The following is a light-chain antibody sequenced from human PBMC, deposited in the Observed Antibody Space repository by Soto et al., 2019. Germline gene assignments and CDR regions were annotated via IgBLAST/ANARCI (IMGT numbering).Light chain of an antibody. Sequence: DIQMTQSPSTLSASVGDRVTITCRASQSISGSLAWYQQKPGKAPKLLIYAASNLKSGVPSRFSGSGCGTESTLSISSLQPDDSASYYCQQYNGYWTFGQGTMVEIK. CDR2: AAS. V-gene: IGKV1-5*03. CDR3: QQYNGYWT. J-gene: IGKJ1*01. CDR1: QSISGS.